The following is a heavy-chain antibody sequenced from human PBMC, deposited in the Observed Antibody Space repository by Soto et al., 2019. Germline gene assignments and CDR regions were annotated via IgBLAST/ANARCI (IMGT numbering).Heavy chain of an antibody. D-gene: IGHD3-22*01. V-gene: IGHV1-46*01. CDR2: INPSGGST. Sequence: ASVKVSCEASGYTFTSYYMQLVRRARGQGLEWMGRINPSGGSTSYAQKFQGRVTMTRDTSTSTVYMELGSLRSEDTAVYYCARAYYATRGYYATHFYSGMHVWGPGTTVSAPS. CDR1: GYTFTSYY. J-gene: IGHJ6*02. CDR3: ARAYYATRGYYATHFYSGMHV.